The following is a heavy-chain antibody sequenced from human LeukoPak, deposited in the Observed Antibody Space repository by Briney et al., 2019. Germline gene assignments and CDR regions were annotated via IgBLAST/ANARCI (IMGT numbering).Heavy chain of an antibody. D-gene: IGHD3-9*01. CDR2: IYYSGST. CDR3: ARHEADILTGYYNFGLDY. V-gene: IGHV4-59*08. J-gene: IGHJ4*02. CDR1: GGSISPYY. Sequence: SETLSLTCTVSGGSISPYYWSWIRRPPGKGLEWIGYIYYSGSTDYNPSLKSRVTISVDTSKNQFSLKLSSVTAADTAVYYCARHEADILTGYYNFGLDYWGQGTLVTVSS.